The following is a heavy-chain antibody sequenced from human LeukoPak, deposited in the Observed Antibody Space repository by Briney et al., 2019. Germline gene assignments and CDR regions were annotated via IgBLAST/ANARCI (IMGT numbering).Heavy chain of an antibody. CDR3: ARGFRTIFGVVIKKEGFDY. CDR1: EFTVSSNY. V-gene: IGHV3-7*01. D-gene: IGHD3-3*01. Sequence: GGSLRLSCAASEFTVSSNYMSWVRQAPGKGLEWVANIKQDGSEKYYVDSVKGRFTISRDNAKNSLYLQMNGLRAEDTAVYYCARGFRTIFGVVIKKEGFDYWGQGTLVTVSS. J-gene: IGHJ4*02. CDR2: IKQDGSEK.